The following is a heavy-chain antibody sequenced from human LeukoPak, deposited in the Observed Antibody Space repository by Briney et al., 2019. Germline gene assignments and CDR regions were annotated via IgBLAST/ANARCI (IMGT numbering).Heavy chain of an antibody. CDR3: AKGHHSS. Sequence: GGSLRLSCAASGFTFSSYAMSWVRQAPGKGLELVSTISSSDGSTYYADSVKGRFTISRDTSKSTLYLQMNILRAEDTAVYYCAKGHHSSWGQGTLVTVSS. CDR2: ISSSDGST. V-gene: IGHV3-23*01. D-gene: IGHD2-15*01. J-gene: IGHJ5*02. CDR1: GFTFSSYA.